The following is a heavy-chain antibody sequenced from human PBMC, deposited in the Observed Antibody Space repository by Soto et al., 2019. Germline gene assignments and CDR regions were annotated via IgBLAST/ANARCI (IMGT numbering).Heavy chain of an antibody. V-gene: IGHV4-59*08. CDR1: GGSIRSYY. D-gene: IGHD6-19*01. CDR3: ARHEWYSSGLFDY. Sequence: SGTLSLTCTVSGGSIRSYYWSWIRQPPGKGLEWIGYIYYSGSTNYNPSLKSRVTISVDTSKNQFSLKLSSVTAADTAVYYCARHEWYSSGLFDYWGQGTLVTVSS. J-gene: IGHJ4*02. CDR2: IYYSGST.